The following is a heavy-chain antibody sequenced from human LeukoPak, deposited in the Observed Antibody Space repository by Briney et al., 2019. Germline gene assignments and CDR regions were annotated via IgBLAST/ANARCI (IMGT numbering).Heavy chain of an antibody. D-gene: IGHD2-15*01. Sequence: GASVKVSCKASGYTFTGYYMHWVRQAPGQGLEWMGWINPNSGGTNYAQKFQGRVTMTRDTSISTAYMELRSLRSDDTAVYYCARDCSGGSCYPYWGQGTLVTVSS. J-gene: IGHJ4*02. CDR2: INPNSGGT. CDR1: GYTFTGYY. CDR3: ARDCSGGSCYPY. V-gene: IGHV1-2*02.